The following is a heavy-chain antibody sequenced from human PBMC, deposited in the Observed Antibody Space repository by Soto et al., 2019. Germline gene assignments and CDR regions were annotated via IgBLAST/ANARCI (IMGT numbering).Heavy chain of an antibody. CDR2: ISANNGTT. CDR3: GRVFPVGEYYMDV. Sequence: GASVKVSCKASGYTFSSYAISWVRQAPGQGLEWMGWISANNGTTNYAQKFQGRVTMTTDTSTSTAYMELRSLRSDDTAVYYCGRVFPVGEYYMDVWGKGTTVTVSS. V-gene: IGHV1-18*01. J-gene: IGHJ6*03. CDR1: GYTFSSYA.